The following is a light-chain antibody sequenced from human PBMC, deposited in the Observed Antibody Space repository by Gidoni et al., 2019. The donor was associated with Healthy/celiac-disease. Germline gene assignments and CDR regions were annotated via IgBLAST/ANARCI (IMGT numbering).Light chain of an antibody. J-gene: IGKJ1*01. CDR1: QSVLYSSNNKNY. CDR3: QQYYSTPWT. Sequence: DIVMTQSPDPLAVSLGERATINLKSSQSVLYSSNNKNYLAWYQQKPGQPPKLLIYWASTRESGVPDRFSGSGSGTDFTLTISSLQAEDVAVYYCQQYYSTPWTFGQGTKVEIK. V-gene: IGKV4-1*01. CDR2: WAS.